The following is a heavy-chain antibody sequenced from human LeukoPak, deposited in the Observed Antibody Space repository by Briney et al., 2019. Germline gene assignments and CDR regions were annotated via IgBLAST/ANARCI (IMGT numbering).Heavy chain of an antibody. CDR2: IKQDGSEK. D-gene: IGHD2-15*01. CDR1: GFTFSSYW. V-gene: IGHV3-7*01. Sequence: QTGGSLRLSCAASGFTFSSYWMSWVRQAPGKGLEWVANIKQDGSEKYYVDSVKGRFTISRDNSKNTLYLQMNSLRTEDTAVYYCAKDGGLYCSAGSCYLDYWGQGTLVTVSS. CDR3: AKDGGLYCSAGSCYLDY. J-gene: IGHJ4*02.